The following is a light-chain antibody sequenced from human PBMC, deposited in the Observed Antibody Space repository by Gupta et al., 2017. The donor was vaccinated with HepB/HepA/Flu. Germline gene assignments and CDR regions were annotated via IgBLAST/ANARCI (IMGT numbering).Light chain of an antibody. CDR3: QQTFNTPRT. J-gene: IGKJ1*01. Sequence: IQMTQSPSPLSASVGDRVNITCRASQTIGSYLNWFHQKPGKAPKLLIYAASNLQGGVPSRFSGSGSETEFTLTISSLQYEDFATYYCQQTFNTPRTFGQGTKVEI. V-gene: IGKV1-39*01. CDR1: QTIGSY. CDR2: AAS.